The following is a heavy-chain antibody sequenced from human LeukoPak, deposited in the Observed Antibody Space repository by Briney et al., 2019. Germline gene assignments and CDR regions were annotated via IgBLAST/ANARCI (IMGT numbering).Heavy chain of an antibody. Sequence: ASVKVSCKASGYTFTGYYMHWVRQAPGQGLEWMGWINTNTGNPTYAQGFTGRFVFSLDTSVSTAYLQISSLKAEDTAVYYCASTPWGYYYDGSGYFGYWGQGTLVTVSS. CDR3: ASTPWGYYYDGSGYFGY. J-gene: IGHJ4*02. D-gene: IGHD3-22*01. CDR1: GYTFTGYY. CDR2: INTNTGNP. V-gene: IGHV7-4-1*02.